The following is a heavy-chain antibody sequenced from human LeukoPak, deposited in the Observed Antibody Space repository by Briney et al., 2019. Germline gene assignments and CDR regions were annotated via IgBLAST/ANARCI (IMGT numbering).Heavy chain of an antibody. J-gene: IGHJ6*02. CDR3: ARVDDYGSRERFELYYYGMDV. D-gene: IGHD4-17*01. CDR1: GFTFSSYS. CDR2: ISSSSSYI. V-gene: IGHV3-21*01. Sequence: GGSLRLSCAASGFTFSSYSMNWVRQAPGKGLEWVSSISSSSSYIYYADSVKGRFTISRDNAKNSLYLQMNSLRAEDTAVYYCARVDDYGSRERFELYYYGMDVWGQGTTVTVSS.